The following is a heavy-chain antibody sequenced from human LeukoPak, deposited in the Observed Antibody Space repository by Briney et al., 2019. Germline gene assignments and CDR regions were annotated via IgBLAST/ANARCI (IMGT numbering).Heavy chain of an antibody. Sequence: HPGRSLRLSCAASGFTFDDYAMHWVRQAPGKGLEWVSGISWNSGSIGYADSVKGRFTISRDNAKNSLYLQMNSLRAEDTAVYYCARGDTAMVTFYFDYWGQGTLVTVSS. V-gene: IGHV3-9*01. CDR3: ARGDTAMVTFYFDY. J-gene: IGHJ4*02. D-gene: IGHD5-18*01. CDR1: GFTFDDYA. CDR2: ISWNSGSI.